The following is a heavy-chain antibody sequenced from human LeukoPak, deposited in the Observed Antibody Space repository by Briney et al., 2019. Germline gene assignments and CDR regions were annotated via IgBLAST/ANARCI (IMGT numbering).Heavy chain of an antibody. CDR2: ISYDGSNK. V-gene: IGHV3-30*18. CDR3: AKARFGCYDSPGGLD. D-gene: IGHD5-12*01. Sequence: PGRSLRLSCAASGFTFSSYGMHWVRQAPGKGLEWVADISYDGSNKYYADSVKGRFTISRDNSKNTLYLQMNSLRAEDTAVYYCAKARFGCYDSPGGLDWGQGTLVTVSS. CDR1: GFTFSSYG. J-gene: IGHJ4*02.